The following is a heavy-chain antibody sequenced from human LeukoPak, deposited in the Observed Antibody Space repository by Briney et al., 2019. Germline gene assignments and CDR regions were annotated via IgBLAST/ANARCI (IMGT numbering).Heavy chain of an antibody. J-gene: IGHJ4*02. D-gene: IGHD5-18*01. CDR1: GYSFTSYW. V-gene: IGHV5-51*01. CDR3: ARHSYSYGPALGY. Sequence: PGESLKISCKGSGYSFTSYWIGWVRQMPGKGLEWMGIIYPGDSDTRYSPSFQGRVTISADKSISTAYLQWSSLKASDTAMYYCARHSYSYGPALGYWGQGTLVTVSS. CDR2: IYPGDSDT.